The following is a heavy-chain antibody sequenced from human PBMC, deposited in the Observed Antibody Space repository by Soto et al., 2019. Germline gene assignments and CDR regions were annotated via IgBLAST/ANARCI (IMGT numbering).Heavy chain of an antibody. CDR1: RGYVNTFH. CDR2: IFPNGNT. D-gene: IGHD3-3*01. CDR3: ARGGQDFWSGPFDY. Sequence: SETLSLTCTVSRGYVNTFHWSWVRQPAGKGLEWIGRIFPNGNTDYNPSLKSRVTMSADTSRNQFSLKLNSVTAADTAVYYCARGGQDFWSGPFDYWGQGALVTVSS. V-gene: IGHV4-4*07. J-gene: IGHJ4*02.